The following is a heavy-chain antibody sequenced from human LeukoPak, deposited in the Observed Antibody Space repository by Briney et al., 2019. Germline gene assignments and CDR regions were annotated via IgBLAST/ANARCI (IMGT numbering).Heavy chain of an antibody. CDR2: MNPNSGNT. Sequence: ASVKVCCKASGYTFTSYGISWVRQATGQGLEWMGWMNPNSGNTGYAQKFQGRVTITRNTSISTAYMELSSLRSEDTAVYYCARASRRITIFGVVTNEYYFDYWGQGTLVTVSS. V-gene: IGHV1-8*03. CDR1: GYTFTSYG. J-gene: IGHJ4*02. CDR3: ARASRRITIFGVVTNEYYFDY. D-gene: IGHD3-3*01.